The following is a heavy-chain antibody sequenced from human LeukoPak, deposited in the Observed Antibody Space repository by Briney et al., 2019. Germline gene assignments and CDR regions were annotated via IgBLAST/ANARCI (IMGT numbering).Heavy chain of an antibody. CDR2: IYYSGST. V-gene: IGHV4-39*07. Sequence: SETLSLTCAVSGGSISSSSSYWGWFRQPPGKGLEWIGTIYYSGSTYYNPSLKSRVTISVDTSKNQFSLKLSSVTAADTAVYYCARGGITMVRGVIGYYYMDVWGKGTTVTVSS. D-gene: IGHD3-10*01. CDR3: ARGGITMVRGVIGYYYMDV. CDR1: GGSISSSSSY. J-gene: IGHJ6*03.